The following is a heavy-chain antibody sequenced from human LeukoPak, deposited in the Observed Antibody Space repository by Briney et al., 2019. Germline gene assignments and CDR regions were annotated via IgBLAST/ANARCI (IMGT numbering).Heavy chain of an antibody. Sequence: GGSLRLSCAASGFTFSSYAMSWVPQAPGKGLEWVSAISGSGGSTYYADSVKGRFTISRDNSKNTLYLQMNSLRAEDTAVYYCAKAMPFVVVPAALFDYWGQGTLVTVSS. CDR3: AKAMPFVVVPAALFDY. D-gene: IGHD2-2*01. CDR1: GFTFSSYA. J-gene: IGHJ4*02. CDR2: ISGSGGST. V-gene: IGHV3-23*01.